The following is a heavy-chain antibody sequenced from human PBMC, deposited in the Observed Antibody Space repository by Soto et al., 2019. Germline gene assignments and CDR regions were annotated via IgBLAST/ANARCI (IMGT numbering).Heavy chain of an antibody. CDR3: AKDRGVGATTDYYYGMDV. CDR1: GFTFSSYG. D-gene: IGHD1-26*01. Sequence: VGSLRLSCAASGFTFSSYGMHWVRQAPGKGLEWVAVISYDGSNKYYADSVKGRFTISRDNSKNTLYLQMNSLRAEDTAVYYCAKDRGVGATTDYYYGMDVWGQGTTVTVSS. CDR2: ISYDGSNK. J-gene: IGHJ6*02. V-gene: IGHV3-30*18.